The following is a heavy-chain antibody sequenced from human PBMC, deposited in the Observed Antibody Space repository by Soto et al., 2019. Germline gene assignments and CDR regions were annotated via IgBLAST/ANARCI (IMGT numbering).Heavy chain of an antibody. CDR2: ISSSSSYI. J-gene: IGHJ4*02. Sequence: PGGSLRLSCAASGFTFSSYSMNWVRQAPGKGLEWVSSISSSSSYIYYADSVKGRFTISRDNAKNSLYLQMNSLRAEDTAVYYCARSPGHWNRYYFDYWGQGTLVTVSS. CDR3: ARSPGHWNRYYFDY. V-gene: IGHV3-21*01. CDR1: GFTFSSYS. D-gene: IGHD1-1*01.